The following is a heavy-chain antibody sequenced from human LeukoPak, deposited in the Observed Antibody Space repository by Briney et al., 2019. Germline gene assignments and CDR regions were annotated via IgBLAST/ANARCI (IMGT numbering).Heavy chain of an antibody. CDR1: GYSFTSYW. CDR3: ARLRRAYSNYESSYYYYGMDV. Sequence: GESLKISCKGSGYSFTSYWIGWVRQMPGKGLEWMGIIYPGDSDTRCSPSFQGQVTISADKSISTAYLQWSSLKASDTAMYYCARLRRAYSNYESSYYYYGMDVWGQGTTVTVSS. D-gene: IGHD4-11*01. CDR2: IYPGDSDT. V-gene: IGHV5-51*01. J-gene: IGHJ6*02.